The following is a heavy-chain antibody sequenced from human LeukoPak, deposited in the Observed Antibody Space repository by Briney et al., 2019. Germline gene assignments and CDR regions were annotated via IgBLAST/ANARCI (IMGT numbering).Heavy chain of an antibody. CDR1: GFTFSSYA. V-gene: IGHV3-23*01. Sequence: GGSLRLSCAASGFTFSSYAMSWVRQAPGEGLEWVSGISGSGGSTYYADSVKGRFTISRDNSKNTLYLQMNSLRAEDTAVYYCAKVYGHYYDSSGYYYGWYFDLWGRGTLVTVSS. CDR2: ISGSGGST. D-gene: IGHD3-22*01. CDR3: AKVYGHYYDSSGYYYGWYFDL. J-gene: IGHJ2*01.